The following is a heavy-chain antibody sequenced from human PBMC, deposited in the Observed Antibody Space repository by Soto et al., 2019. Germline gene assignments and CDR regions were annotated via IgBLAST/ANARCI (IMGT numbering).Heavy chain of an antibody. V-gene: IGHV1-18*01. J-gene: IGHJ5*02. CDR3: ARGGVGHCSGGSCPNNWFDP. CDR2: ISAYNGNT. Sequence: ASVKVSCKTSGYTFTNYGISWVRQAPGQGLEWMGWISAYNGNTDYAQKLQGRVTMTTDTSTRTAYMELRSLRSDDTAVYYCARGGVGHCSGGSCPNNWFDPWGQGTLVTVSS. D-gene: IGHD2-15*01. CDR1: GYTFTNYG.